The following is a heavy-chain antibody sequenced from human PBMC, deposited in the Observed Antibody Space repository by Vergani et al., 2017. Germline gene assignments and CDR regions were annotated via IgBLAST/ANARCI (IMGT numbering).Heavy chain of an antibody. D-gene: IGHD4/OR15-4a*01. V-gene: IGHV3-30*02. CDR2: IQFDGSNQ. Sequence: QVQLVESGGGVVQRGGSLRLTCATSGFTLSNYDMQWIRQGPGKGLEFVAFIQFDGSNQYYADSVKGRFTLSRDFSKNTLYLQMNSFRTDDTATYYCAKPFMGWCIDYWGQGPQVIVSS. CDR3: AKPFMGWCIDY. CDR1: GFTLSNYD. J-gene: IGHJ4*02.